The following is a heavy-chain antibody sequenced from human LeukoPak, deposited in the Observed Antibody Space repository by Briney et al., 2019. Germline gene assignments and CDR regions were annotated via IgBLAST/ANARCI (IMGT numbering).Heavy chain of an antibody. CDR2: IHSSGST. Sequence: SETLSLTCTVSGGSISGYYWSWIRQSPGKGLEWIGYIHSSGSTNYIPSLKSRVTISVDTSKNQFSLKLNSVTPADSAVYYCAKYFAATGESHLDHWGQGSLITVSS. CDR1: GGSISGYY. D-gene: IGHD6-13*01. CDR3: AKYFAATGESHLDH. V-gene: IGHV4-59*03. J-gene: IGHJ4*02.